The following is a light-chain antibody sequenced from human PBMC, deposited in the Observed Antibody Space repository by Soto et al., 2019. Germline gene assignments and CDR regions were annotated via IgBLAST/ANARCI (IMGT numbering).Light chain of an antibody. CDR2: WAS. CDR3: QQYYHTPFT. Sequence: DIVMTQSPDSLAVSLGARATISCTSSQSVLYSSNNKNYLAWYQLKPGQPPKLLISWASSRESGVPDRFSGSGSGTSFTLTIRRLQAEDVAVYFCQQYYHTPFTFGHGTKVHVK. CDR1: QSVLYSSNNKNY. V-gene: IGKV4-1*01. J-gene: IGKJ3*01.